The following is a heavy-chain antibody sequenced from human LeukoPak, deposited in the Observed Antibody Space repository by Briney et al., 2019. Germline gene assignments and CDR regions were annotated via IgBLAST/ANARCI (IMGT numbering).Heavy chain of an antibody. J-gene: IGHJ2*01. D-gene: IGHD6-19*01. CDR2: IRWNGGSI. Sequence: GRCLSLSCVASGFTFDEHGTYWVRHEAGEGLEWVSGIRWNGGSIGYADSVKGRFTISRDNAKNSLFLQMNSPRTEDTALYYCARDSALRLWLPNWCFDLWGRGTLVTVSS. CDR1: GFTFDEHG. CDR3: ARDSALRLWLPNWCFDL. V-gene: IGHV3-9*01.